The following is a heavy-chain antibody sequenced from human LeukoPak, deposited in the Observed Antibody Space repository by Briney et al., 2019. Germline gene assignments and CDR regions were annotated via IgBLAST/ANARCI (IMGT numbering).Heavy chain of an antibody. V-gene: IGHV4-59*01. J-gene: IGHJ4*02. CDR2: IYYSGST. Sequence: SETLSLTCTVSGGSISSYYWSWIRQPPGKGLEWIGYIYYSGSTNYNPSLKCRVTISVDTSKNQFSLKVSSVTAADTAVYYCPRRTGYYDGFDYWGQGTLVTVSS. CDR3: PRRTGYYDGFDY. D-gene: IGHD3/OR15-3a*01. CDR1: GGSISSYY.